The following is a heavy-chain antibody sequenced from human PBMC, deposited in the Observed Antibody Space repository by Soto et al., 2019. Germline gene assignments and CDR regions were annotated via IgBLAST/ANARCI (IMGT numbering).Heavy chain of an antibody. Sequence: QVQLVESGGGVVQPGRSLRLSCAASGFSFSTYGMHWVRQAPGKGLEWVAVISFDGSDKYYADSVKGRFTISRDNSKQTLYLQMNSLRPEDTAVYYCAKDRHTEAVYYFDYWGQGALVTVSS. CDR2: ISFDGSDK. V-gene: IGHV3-30*18. J-gene: IGHJ4*02. CDR3: AKDRHTEAVYYFDY. CDR1: GFSFSTYG. D-gene: IGHD2-15*01.